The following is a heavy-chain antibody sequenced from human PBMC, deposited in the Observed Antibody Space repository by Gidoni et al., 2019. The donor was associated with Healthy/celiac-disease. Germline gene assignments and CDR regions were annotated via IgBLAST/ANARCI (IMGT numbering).Heavy chain of an antibody. Sequence: QITLKEPGPTLVKPTQTLTPTCTFSGFSLSTSGVGVGWIRQPPGKALEWLALIYWDDDKRYSPSLKSRLTITKDTSKNQVVLTMTNMDPVDTATYYCAHSRGVAGTWIPFDYWGQGTLVTVSS. CDR3: AHSRGVAGTWIPFDY. CDR2: IYWDDDK. D-gene: IGHD6-19*01. J-gene: IGHJ4*02. V-gene: IGHV2-5*02. CDR1: GFSLSTSGVG.